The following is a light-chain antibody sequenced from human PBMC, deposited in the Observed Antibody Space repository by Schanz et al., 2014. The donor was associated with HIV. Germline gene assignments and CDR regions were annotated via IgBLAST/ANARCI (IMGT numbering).Light chain of an antibody. V-gene: IGKV3-15*01. CDR1: QSVSNN. CDR2: GAS. CDR3: QQYGNSPPT. J-gene: IGKJ1*01. Sequence: EVVMTQSPATLSVSPGERATLSCRASQSVSNNLAWYQQTPGQVPRLLIYGASTRATGVPARFSGSGSGTDFTLTISRLEPEDFAVYYCQQYGNSPPTCGQGTKVEIK.